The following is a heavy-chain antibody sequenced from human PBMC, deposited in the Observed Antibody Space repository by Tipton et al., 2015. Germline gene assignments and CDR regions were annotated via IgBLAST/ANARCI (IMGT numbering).Heavy chain of an antibody. D-gene: IGHD2-21*02. CDR3: ARDARAYCETDCYADAFDM. Sequence: TLSLTCTVSGGSFNHSPYYWGWIRQPPGKGLEWIGSIYYSGNTYYNPSLKSRVTISVDTSKNQLSLRLTSVTAADTAIYYCARDARAYCETDCYADAFDMWGQGTMVIVSS. J-gene: IGHJ3*02. V-gene: IGHV4-39*07. CDR2: IYYSGNT. CDR1: GGSFNHSPYY.